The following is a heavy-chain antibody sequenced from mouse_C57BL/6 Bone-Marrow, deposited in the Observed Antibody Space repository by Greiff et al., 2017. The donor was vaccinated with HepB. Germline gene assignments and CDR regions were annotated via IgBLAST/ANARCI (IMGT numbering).Heavy chain of an antibody. V-gene: IGHV5-17*01. D-gene: IGHD1-1*01. J-gene: IGHJ3*01. Sequence: EVQGVESGGGLVKPGGSLKLSCAASGFTFSDYGMHWVRQAPEKGLEWVAYISSGSSTIYYADTVKGRFTISRDNAKNTLFLQMTSLRAEDTAMYYCARHNYYGSSYVAYWGQVTLVTVSA. CDR2: ISSGSSTI. CDR3: ARHNYYGSSYVAY. CDR1: GFTFSDYG.